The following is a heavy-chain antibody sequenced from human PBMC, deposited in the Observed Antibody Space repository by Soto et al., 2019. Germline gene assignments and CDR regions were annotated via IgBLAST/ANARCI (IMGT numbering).Heavy chain of an antibody. V-gene: IGHV4-59*08. D-gene: IGHD3-10*01. J-gene: IGHJ6*03. Sequence: SETLSLTCTVSGGSISSYYWSWIRQPPGKGLEWIGYIYYSGSTNYNPSLKSRVTISVDTSKNQFSLKLSSVTAADTAVYYCARHSSGYYGSGSYYDNLYYYYYMDVWGKGTTVTVSS. CDR2: IYYSGST. CDR3: ARHSSGYYGSGSYYDNLYYYYYMDV. CDR1: GGSISSYY.